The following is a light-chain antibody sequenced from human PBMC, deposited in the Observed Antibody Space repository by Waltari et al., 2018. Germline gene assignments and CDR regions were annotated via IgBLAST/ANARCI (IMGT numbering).Light chain of an antibody. J-gene: IGLJ1*01. CDR1: SSNIGSNF. CDR2: DDA. CDR3: GTWDNSLGGFV. Sequence: QSVLTQPPSVSAAPGQKVTISCSGSSSNIGSNFVSWYQHLPGTAPKLLIYDDAKRPSRIPYRFSGSKSGTSATLGITGLQTGDEADYYCGTWDNSLGGFVFGTGTKVTGL. V-gene: IGLV1-51*01.